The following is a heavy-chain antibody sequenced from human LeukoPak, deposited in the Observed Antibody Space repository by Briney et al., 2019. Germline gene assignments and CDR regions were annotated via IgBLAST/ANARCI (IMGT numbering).Heavy chain of an antibody. CDR1: GGSISSYY. CDR2: IYYSGST. Sequence: SETLSLTCTVPGGSISSYYWSWIRQPPGKGLEWIGYIYYSGSTNYNPSLKSRVTISVDTSKNQFSLKLSSVTAADTAVYYCARSYGSGDYYYYGMDVWSQGTTVTVSS. D-gene: IGHD3-10*01. CDR3: ARSYGSGDYYYYGMDV. V-gene: IGHV4-59*08. J-gene: IGHJ6*02.